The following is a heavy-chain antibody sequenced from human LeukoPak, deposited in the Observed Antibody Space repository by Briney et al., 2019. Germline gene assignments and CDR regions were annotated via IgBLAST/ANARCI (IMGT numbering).Heavy chain of an antibody. CDR2: IYTSGST. CDR1: GGSISSYY. CDR3: AGEPDFGGYAEASDY. Sequence: SQTLSLTCTVSGGSISSYYWSWIRQPAGKGLEWIGRIYTSGSTNYNPSLKSRVTMSVDTSKNQFSLKLSSVTAADTAVYYCAGEPDFGGYAEASDYWGQGTLVTVSS. D-gene: IGHD4-17*01. J-gene: IGHJ4*02. V-gene: IGHV4-4*07.